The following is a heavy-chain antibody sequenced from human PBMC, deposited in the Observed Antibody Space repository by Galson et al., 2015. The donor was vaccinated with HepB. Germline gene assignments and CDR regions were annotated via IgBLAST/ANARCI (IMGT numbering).Heavy chain of an antibody. J-gene: IGHJ6*02. D-gene: IGHD3-10*01. CDR1: GFTFSSYG. CDR2: ISYDGSNR. V-gene: IGHV3-30*18. Sequence: SLRLSCAASGFTFSSYGMHWVRQAPGKGLEWVAVISYDGSNRYYADSGKGRFTISRDKFENTVYLHMNSLRAEDTAVYYCAKDGGSGNYWPDYYYYGMAVWGQGTTVTVSS. CDR3: AKDGGSGNYWPDYYYYGMAV.